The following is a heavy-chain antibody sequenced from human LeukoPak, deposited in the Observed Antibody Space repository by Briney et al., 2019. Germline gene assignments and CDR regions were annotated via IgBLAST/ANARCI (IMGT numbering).Heavy chain of an antibody. CDR2: INPNSGGT. V-gene: IGHV1-2*02. Sequence: GASVKVSCKASGYTFTGYYMHWVRQAPGQGLEWMGWINPNSGGTNYAQKFQGRVTMTRDTSTSTAYMELRSLRSDDTAVYYCARVRTYGGNSGWFDPWGQGTLVTVSS. CDR1: GYTFTGYY. CDR3: ARVRTYGGNSGWFDP. J-gene: IGHJ5*02. D-gene: IGHD4-23*01.